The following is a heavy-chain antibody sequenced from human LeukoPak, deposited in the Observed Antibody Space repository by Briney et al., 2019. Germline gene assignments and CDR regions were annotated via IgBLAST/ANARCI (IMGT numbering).Heavy chain of an antibody. V-gene: IGHV3-23*01. CDR1: GFTFISYA. CDR3: ANGIHVLYFYYMDV. CDR2: ISGSGGST. Sequence: GGSLRLSCAASGFTFISYAMSWVRQAPGKGVEWVSAISGSGGSTYYADSVKGRFTISRDNSKNTLLLQMNSLRAEDTALYYCANGIHVLYFYYMDVWGKGSTVTVSS. D-gene: IGHD2-8*01. J-gene: IGHJ6*03.